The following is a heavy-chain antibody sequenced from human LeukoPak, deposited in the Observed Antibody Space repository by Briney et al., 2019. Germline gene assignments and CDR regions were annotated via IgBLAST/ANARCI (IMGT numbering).Heavy chain of an antibody. CDR1: GGSISSYY. D-gene: IGHD3-10*01. CDR3: ARANYGSGSYRWFDP. J-gene: IGHJ5*02. CDR2: IYTSGST. Sequence: SETLSLTCTVSGGSISSYYWSWIRQPAGKGLEWIGRIYTSGSTNYNPSLKSRVTISVDTSKNQFSLKLSSVTAADTAVYYCARANYGSGSYRWFDPWGQGTLVTVSS. V-gene: IGHV4-4*07.